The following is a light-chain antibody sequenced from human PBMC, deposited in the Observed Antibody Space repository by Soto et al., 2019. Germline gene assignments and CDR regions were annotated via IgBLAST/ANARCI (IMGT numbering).Light chain of an antibody. CDR1: QSISTW. Sequence: DIPMTRSPSTLSASVGNRVTITCRANQSISTWLAWYQQKPGKAPKLLISEGSSLQSGVPSRFSGSGSGAEFTLTISSLQPDDLATYYCQQYNSSPLTFGGGTKVEIK. CDR2: EGS. V-gene: IGKV1-5*01. CDR3: QQYNSSPLT. J-gene: IGKJ4*01.